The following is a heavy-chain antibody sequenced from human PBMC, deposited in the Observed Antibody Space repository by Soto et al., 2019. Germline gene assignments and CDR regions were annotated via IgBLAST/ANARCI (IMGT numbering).Heavy chain of an antibody. D-gene: IGHD2-2*01. CDR1: GDSISSDYYH. V-gene: IGHV4-30-4*08. CDR3: ARGVVVPAARVNYYMDV. Sequence: SETLSLTCTVSGDSISSDYYHWTWIRQSPGKGLEWIGYIHHSGSILYNPSLKSRVTISVDTSKNQFSLHLTSVTAADTAVYYCARGVVVPAARVNYYMDVWRKGTTVTVSS. J-gene: IGHJ6*03. CDR2: IHHSGSI.